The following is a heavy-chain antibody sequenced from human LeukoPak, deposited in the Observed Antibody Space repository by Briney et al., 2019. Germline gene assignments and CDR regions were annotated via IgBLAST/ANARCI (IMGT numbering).Heavy chain of an antibody. V-gene: IGHV3-23*01. CDR3: AKDPGRFSLDDAFAI. D-gene: IGHD3-16*01. CDR1: GFTFSSYA. Sequence: GGSLRLSCAASGFTFSSYAMSWVRQAPGKGLEWVSAISGSGGSTYYADSVEGRFTTSTDNSKNKLYLKMNSLRAEDTAVYYCAKDPGRFSLDDAFAIWGQGTMVTVSS. J-gene: IGHJ3*02. CDR2: ISGSGGST.